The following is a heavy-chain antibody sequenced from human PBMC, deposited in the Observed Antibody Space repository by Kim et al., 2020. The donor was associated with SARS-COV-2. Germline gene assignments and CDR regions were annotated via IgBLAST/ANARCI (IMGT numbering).Heavy chain of an antibody. CDR3: ARGRGYFDWLLDY. CDR2: ISSKSSYI. D-gene: IGHD3-9*01. CDR1: GFTFSSYS. J-gene: IGHJ4*02. V-gene: IGHV3-21*01. Sequence: GGSLRLSCAASGFTFSSYSMNWVRQAPGKGLEWVSSISSKSSYIYYADSGKGRFTISRDNAKNALYLQMNSLRAEDTAVYYCARGRGYFDWLLDYWGQGTLVTVSS.